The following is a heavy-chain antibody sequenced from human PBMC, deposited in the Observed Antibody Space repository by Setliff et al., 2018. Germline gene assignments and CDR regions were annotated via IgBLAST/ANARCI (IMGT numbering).Heavy chain of an antibody. V-gene: IGHV3-30*02. J-gene: IGHJ4*02. CDR2: IRFDGSNN. CDR3: AKDGGSAWYNY. CDR1: GFSFSGYD. Sequence: GGSLRLSCAASGFSFSGYDMHWVRQAPGKGLEWVAFIRFDGSNNNYVDSVKGRFTISRDNSKNMLYLQMNSLRLEDTAIYYCAKDGGSAWYNYWGQGTLVTVSS. D-gene: IGHD6-19*01.